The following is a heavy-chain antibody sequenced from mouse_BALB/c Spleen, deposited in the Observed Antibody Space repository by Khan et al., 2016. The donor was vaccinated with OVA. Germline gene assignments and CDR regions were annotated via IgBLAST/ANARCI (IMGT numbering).Heavy chain of an antibody. V-gene: IGHV3-8*02. D-gene: IGHD2-14*01. CDR3: ARSTYRYAFAY. CDR1: GDSITSGY. CDR2: ILYSGST. J-gene: IGHJ3*01. Sequence: VQLKESGPSLVKPSQTLSLTCSVTGDSITSGYWCWIRKFPGNKLEYMGYILYSGSTYYNPSLTSRISITRHTSQNQYYLQLNSVTTGYTATYYCARSTYRYAFAYWGQGTLVTVSA.